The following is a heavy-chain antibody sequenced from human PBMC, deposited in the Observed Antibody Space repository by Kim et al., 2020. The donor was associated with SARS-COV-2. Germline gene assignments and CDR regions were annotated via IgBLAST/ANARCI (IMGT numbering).Heavy chain of an antibody. CDR3: ARRYYSGSYYYFDY. CDR2: INSDGSTT. D-gene: IGHD1-26*01. CDR1: GFNFGNDR. V-gene: IGHV3-74*01. Sequence: GGSLRLSCAASGFNFGNDRMHWVRQAPGKGLVWVSRINSDGSTTNYADSVKGRFTISRDNAKNTLYLQMNSLRDEDTAVYYCARRYYSGSYYYFDYWGQGTRVTVFS. J-gene: IGHJ4*02.